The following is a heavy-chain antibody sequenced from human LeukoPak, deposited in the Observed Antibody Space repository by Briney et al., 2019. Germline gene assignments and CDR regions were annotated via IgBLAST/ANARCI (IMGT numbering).Heavy chain of an antibody. Sequence: PSQTLSLTCTVSGGSISSGSYYGSWIRQPAGKGLEWIGRIYTSGSTNYNPSLKSRVTISVDTSKNQFSLKLSSVTAADTAVYYCARDSCSGGSCSIDYWGQGTLVTVSS. CDR2: IYTSGST. D-gene: IGHD2-15*01. CDR1: GGSISSGSYY. V-gene: IGHV4-61*02. CDR3: ARDSCSGGSCSIDY. J-gene: IGHJ4*02.